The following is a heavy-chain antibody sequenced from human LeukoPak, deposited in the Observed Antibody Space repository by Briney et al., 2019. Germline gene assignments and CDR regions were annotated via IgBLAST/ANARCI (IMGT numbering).Heavy chain of an antibody. CDR1: GFTFSGFW. CDR3: ARDRPYYDTRGYYVTAFDL. Sequence: GGSLRLSCAASGFTFSGFWVHWVRQAPGKGLVWVSRINSDGSSTNYADSVKGRFTISRDNAKNTLYLQMDSLRAEDTAMYYCARDRPYYDTRGYYVTAFDLWGQGTMVTVSS. J-gene: IGHJ3*01. CDR2: INSDGSST. V-gene: IGHV3-74*01. D-gene: IGHD3-22*01.